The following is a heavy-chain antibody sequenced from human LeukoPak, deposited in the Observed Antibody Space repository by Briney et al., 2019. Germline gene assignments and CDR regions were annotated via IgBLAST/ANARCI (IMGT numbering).Heavy chain of an antibody. J-gene: IGHJ4*02. Sequence: GGSLRLSCAASGFTFSNAWMSWVRQAPGKGLEWVGRIKTKADGGSTDYATPVKDRFTISRDDSKNTLYLQMNSLKTEDTAVYYCTTDAGLIAAAGTPRVDYWGQGTLVTVSS. CDR3: TTDAGLIAAAGTPRVDY. CDR2: IKTKADGGST. D-gene: IGHD6-13*01. V-gene: IGHV3-15*01. CDR1: GFTFSNAW.